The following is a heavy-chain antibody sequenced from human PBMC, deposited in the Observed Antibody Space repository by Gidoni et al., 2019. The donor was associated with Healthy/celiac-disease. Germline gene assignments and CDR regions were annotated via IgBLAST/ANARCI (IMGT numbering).Heavy chain of an antibody. CDR3: ATGWKAEVPFDY. Sequence: QVRLVQSGAEVKKPGASVKVSCKVSAYTLTELSMHWVRQAPGKGLEWMGGFDPEDGETIYAQKFQGRVTMTEDTSTDTAYMELSSLRSEDTAVYYCATGWKAEVPFDYWGQGTLVTVSS. J-gene: IGHJ4*02. D-gene: IGHD1-1*01. V-gene: IGHV1-24*01. CDR1: AYTLTELS. CDR2: FDPEDGET.